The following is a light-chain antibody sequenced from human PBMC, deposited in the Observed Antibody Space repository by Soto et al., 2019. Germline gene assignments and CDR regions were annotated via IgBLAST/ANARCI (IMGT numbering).Light chain of an antibody. CDR2: AAS. CDR1: QSITGY. CDR3: QQSQNIPYT. J-gene: IGKJ2*01. V-gene: IGKV1-39*01. Sequence: DIQKTQSPSSLSASVGDRVMITCRASQSITGYLNWYQQKPGKAPKLLIYAASNLQSGVPSRFSGSGSGTDFTLTISSLQPEHFATYFCQQSQNIPYTFGQGTKLEIK.